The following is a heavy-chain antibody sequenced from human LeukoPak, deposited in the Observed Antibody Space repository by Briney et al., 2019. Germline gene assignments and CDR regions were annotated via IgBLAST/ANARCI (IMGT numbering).Heavy chain of an antibody. CDR3: ARALPHRRLMDTTMNQHWFGP. Sequence: ASVKVSCKASGYTFTGYYIHWVRQAPGQGLEWVGIINPSGGNTNYAQKFQGRVTMTRDMSTSTVYMELSSLTSEDTAVYSCARALPHRRLMDTTMNQHWFGPWGQGTLVTVSS. V-gene: IGHV1-46*01. D-gene: IGHD5-18*01. J-gene: IGHJ5*02. CDR1: GYTFTGYY. CDR2: INPSGGNT.